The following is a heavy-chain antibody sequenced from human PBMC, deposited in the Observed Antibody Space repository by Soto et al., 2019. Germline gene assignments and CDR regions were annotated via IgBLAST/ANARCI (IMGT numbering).Heavy chain of an antibody. Sequence: SETLSLTCTVSGVSIHNSHSFWAWIRQPPGKGLQFIASVYHNGGAHYNSSLKSRVTISVDTANNQVSLRMRPLTAADTAFYYCGRVVEGATRHTDPDSWGQGILVTVSS. CDR3: GRVVEGATRHTDPDS. V-gene: IGHV4-39*01. D-gene: IGHD2-21*01. CDR1: GVSIHNSHSF. CDR2: VYHNGGA. J-gene: IGHJ5*01.